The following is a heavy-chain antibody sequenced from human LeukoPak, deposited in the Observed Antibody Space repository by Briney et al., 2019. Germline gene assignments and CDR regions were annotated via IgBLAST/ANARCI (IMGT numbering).Heavy chain of an antibody. V-gene: IGHV3-7*01. CDR2: IKQDGSEK. CDR1: GFTFSSYW. D-gene: IGHD1-26*01. Sequence: GGSLRLSCAASGFTFSSYWMSWVRQAPGKGLEWVANIKQDGSEKYYVDSVKGRFTISRDNAKNSLYLQMNSLRAEDTAVYYCARDSPSGSYYYFDYWGQGTLVTVSS. CDR3: ARDSPSGSYYYFDY. J-gene: IGHJ4*02.